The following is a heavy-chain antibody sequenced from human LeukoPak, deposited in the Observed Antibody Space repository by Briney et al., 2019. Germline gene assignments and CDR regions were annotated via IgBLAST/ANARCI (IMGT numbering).Heavy chain of an antibody. CDR3: ATGDYGDYVAPPFYFDY. CDR1: GYTFTSYG. Sequence: ASVKVSCKASGYTFTSYGISWVRQAPGQGLEWMGIINPSGGSTSYAQKFQGRVTMTRDTSTSTVYMELSSLRSEDTAVYYCATGDYGDYVAPPFYFDYWGQGTLVTVSS. D-gene: IGHD4-17*01. V-gene: IGHV1-46*03. CDR2: INPSGGST. J-gene: IGHJ4*02.